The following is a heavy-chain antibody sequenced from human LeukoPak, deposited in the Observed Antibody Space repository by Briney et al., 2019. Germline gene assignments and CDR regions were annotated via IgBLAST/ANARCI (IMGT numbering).Heavy chain of an antibody. J-gene: IGHJ1*01. CDR1: GYTSTGYY. V-gene: IGHV1-2*02. CDR3: ARAYYYDSSGYAEYFQH. D-gene: IGHD3-22*01. CDR2: INPNSGGT. Sequence: ASVKVSCKASGYTSTGYYMHWVRQAPGQGLEWMGWINPNSGGTNYAQKFQGRVTMTRDTSISTAYMELSRLRSDDTAVYYCARAYYYDSSGYAEYFQHWGQGTLVTVSS.